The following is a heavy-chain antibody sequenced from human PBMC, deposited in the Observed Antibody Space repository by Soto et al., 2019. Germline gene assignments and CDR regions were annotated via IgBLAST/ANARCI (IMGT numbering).Heavy chain of an antibody. CDR1: GGSISSSSYY. Sequence: SETLSLTCTVSGGSISSSSYYWGWIRQPPGKGLEWIGSIYYSGSTYYNPSLKSRVTISVDTSKNQFSLKLSSVTAADTAVYYCVRLGRSLDYWGQGTLVTVSS. V-gene: IGHV4-39*01. CDR3: VRLGRSLDY. J-gene: IGHJ4*02. CDR2: IYYSGST.